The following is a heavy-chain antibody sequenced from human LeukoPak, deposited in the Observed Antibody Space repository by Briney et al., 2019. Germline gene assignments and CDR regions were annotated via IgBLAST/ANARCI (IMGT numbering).Heavy chain of an antibody. Sequence: GGSLRLSCAASGLIFSGYAMTWVRQAPGKGLEWGSAISGSGGSTYYLDSVKGRFTISRDNSKNTLYLQMNSLRAEDTAVYYCAKATDYSGTYYQFDFWGQGTLVTVSS. CDR1: GLIFSGYA. J-gene: IGHJ4*02. CDR3: AKATDYSGTYYQFDF. D-gene: IGHD1-26*01. V-gene: IGHV3-23*01. CDR2: ISGSGGST.